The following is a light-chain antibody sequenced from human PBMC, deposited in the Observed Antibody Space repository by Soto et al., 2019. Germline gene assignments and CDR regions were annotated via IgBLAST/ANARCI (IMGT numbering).Light chain of an antibody. Sequence: QSALTQPPSASGSPGQSVTISCTGTSSDVGGYNYVSWYQQYPGRAPKLMIYEVTKRPSGVPDRFSGSKSGNTASLTVSGHQAEDEADSYCSSYAASNNFYFVFGGGTKVTVL. CDR2: EVT. CDR3: SSYAASNNFYFV. CDR1: SSDVGGYNY. V-gene: IGLV2-8*01. J-gene: IGLJ3*02.